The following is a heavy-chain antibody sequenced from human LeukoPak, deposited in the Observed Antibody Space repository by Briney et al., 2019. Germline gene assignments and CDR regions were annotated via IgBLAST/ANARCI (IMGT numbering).Heavy chain of an antibody. CDR3: ARGIYDYVWGSYRPDSY. V-gene: IGHV1-2*02. CDR2: INPNSGGT. J-gene: IGHJ4*02. Sequence: GASVKVSCKASGYTFTGYYMHWVRQAPGQGLEGMGWINPNSGGTNYAQKLQGRVTMTTDTSTSTAYMELRSLRSDDTAVYYCARGIYDYVWGSYRPDSYWGQGTLVTVSS. D-gene: IGHD3-16*02. CDR1: GYTFTGYY.